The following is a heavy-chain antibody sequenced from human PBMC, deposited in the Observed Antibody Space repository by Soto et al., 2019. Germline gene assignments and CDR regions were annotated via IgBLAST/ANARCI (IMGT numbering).Heavy chain of an antibody. J-gene: IGHJ6*02. CDR2: ISYYGDNK. V-gene: IGHV3-30*14. CDR3: ARRIPFGYGMDV. D-gene: IGHD2-21*01. Sequence: GASLRLSCAASGFTFSSYAMHWVRQAPGKGLEWLAVISYYGDNKYYADSVEGRFTISRDNSKNTLYLQMGSLRAEDMAVYYCARRIPFGYGMDVWGQGTTVTVSS. CDR1: GFTFSSYA.